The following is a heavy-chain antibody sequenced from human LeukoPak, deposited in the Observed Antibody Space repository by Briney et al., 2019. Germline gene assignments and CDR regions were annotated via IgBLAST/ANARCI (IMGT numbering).Heavy chain of an antibody. J-gene: IGHJ4*02. CDR1: GGSISSYY. D-gene: IGHD6-13*01. CDR2: IYYSGST. V-gene: IGHV4-59*08. Sequence: SETLSLTCTVSGGSISSYYWSWIRQPPGKGLEWIGYIYYSGSTNYNPSLKSRVTISVDTSKNQFSLKLSSVTAADTAVYYCARHRGSIAAAGMVYWGQGTLVTASS. CDR3: ARHRGSIAAAGMVY.